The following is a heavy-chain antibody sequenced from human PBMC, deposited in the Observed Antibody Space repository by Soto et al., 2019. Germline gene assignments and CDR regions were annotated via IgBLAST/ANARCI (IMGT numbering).Heavy chain of an antibody. CDR3: AREGNSGYDYPFDY. Sequence: SETLSLTCTVSGGSISSYYWSWIRQPPGKGLEWIGYIYYSGSTNYNPSLKSRVTISVDTSKNQFSLKLSSVTAADTAVYYCAREGNSGYDYPFDYWGQGTLVTVSS. CDR2: IYYSGST. V-gene: IGHV4-59*01. CDR1: GGSISSYY. J-gene: IGHJ4*02. D-gene: IGHD5-12*01.